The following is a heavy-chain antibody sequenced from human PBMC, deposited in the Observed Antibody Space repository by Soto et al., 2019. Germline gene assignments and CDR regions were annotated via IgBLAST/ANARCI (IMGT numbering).Heavy chain of an antibody. J-gene: IGHJ4*02. CDR2: IYWNDDK. D-gene: IGHD2-8*01. V-gene: IGHV2-5*01. CDR1: GFSLTTSAVG. Sequence: QITLKESGPTLVKPTQTLTLTCTFSGFSLTTSAVGVGWVRQPPGKALEWLALIYWNDDKRHSPSLKNRLTITKDTPKNQVVLTMSSMDPVDTATYYCTHRRAGLNAVWGQGTLVTVSS. CDR3: THRRAGLNAV.